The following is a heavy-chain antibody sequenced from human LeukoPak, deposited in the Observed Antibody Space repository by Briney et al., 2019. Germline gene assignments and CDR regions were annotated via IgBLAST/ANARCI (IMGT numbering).Heavy chain of an antibody. Sequence: SETLSLTCTVSGASITSYYWSWIRQPAGKGLEWIGRIYASGSTTYNPSLKSRVTMAVDTSKTQFSLKLSSVTAADTAVYYCARDSGTTGEVKFDPWGQGTLVTVPA. V-gene: IGHV4-4*07. J-gene: IGHJ5*02. CDR1: GASITSYY. CDR2: IYASGST. CDR3: ARDSGTTGEVKFDP. D-gene: IGHD3-10*01.